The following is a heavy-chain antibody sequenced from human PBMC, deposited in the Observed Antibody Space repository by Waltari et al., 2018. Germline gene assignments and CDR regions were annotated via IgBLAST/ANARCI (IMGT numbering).Heavy chain of an antibody. V-gene: IGHV4-31*01. Sequence: QVQLQESGPGLVKPSQTLSLTCTVSGGSISSGGYYWSWISQHPGQGLAWIGYINYSGSTYYNPSLKRLVTISVDTSKNQFSLKLSSVTAADTAVYYCARLDYGDEPPALWGQGTLVTVSS. D-gene: IGHD4-17*01. J-gene: IGHJ4*02. CDR3: ARLDYGDEPPAL. CDR2: INYSGST. CDR1: GGSISSGGYY.